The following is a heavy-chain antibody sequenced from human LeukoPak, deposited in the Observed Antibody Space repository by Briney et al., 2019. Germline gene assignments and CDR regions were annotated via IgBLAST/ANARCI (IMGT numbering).Heavy chain of an antibody. Sequence: SGGSLRLSCAASGFTFSSYAMSWVRQASGKGLEWVSAISGSGGSTYYADSVKGRFTISRDNSKNTLYLQMNSLRAEDTAVYYCAKSDALVYANGAFDYWGQGTLVTVSS. CDR3: AKSDALVYANGAFDY. J-gene: IGHJ4*02. CDR2: ISGSGGST. D-gene: IGHD2-8*01. CDR1: GFTFSSYA. V-gene: IGHV3-23*01.